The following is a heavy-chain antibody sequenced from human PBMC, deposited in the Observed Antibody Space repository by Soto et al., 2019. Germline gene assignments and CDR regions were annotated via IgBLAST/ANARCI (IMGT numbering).Heavy chain of an antibody. CDR1: GFTFSTYW. D-gene: IGHD7-27*01. J-gene: IGHJ4*02. V-gene: IGHV3-74*01. CDR2: INSDGTTT. CDR3: ARAGEGFDY. Sequence: EEQLVESGGGLVQPGGSLRLSCEASGFTFSTYWMHWVRQAPGKGLVWVSRINSDGTTTTYTGSVKGRFTISRDNAKNTLYLQMNSLRAEDTAVYYCARAGEGFDYWGQGSLVTVSS.